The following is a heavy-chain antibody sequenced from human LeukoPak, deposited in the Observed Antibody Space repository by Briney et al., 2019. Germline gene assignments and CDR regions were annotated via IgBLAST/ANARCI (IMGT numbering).Heavy chain of an antibody. CDR3: AKVTAISSLDYFDY. J-gene: IGHJ4*02. CDR2: ISGSGGST. D-gene: IGHD6-6*01. CDR1: GFTFSSYA. V-gene: IGHV3-23*01. Sequence: PGGSLRLSCAASGFTFSSYAMSWVRQAPGKGLEWVPAISGSGGSTHYADSVKGRFTISRDNSKNTLYLQMNSLRAEDTAVYYCAKVTAISSLDYFDYWGQGTLVTVSS.